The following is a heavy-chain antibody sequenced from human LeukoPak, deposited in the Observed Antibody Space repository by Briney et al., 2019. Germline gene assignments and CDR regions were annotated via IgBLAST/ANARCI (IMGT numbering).Heavy chain of an antibody. CDR2: IHLYGTT. J-gene: IGHJ4*02. V-gene: IGHV3-66*02. Sequence: GGSLRLSCTASGITVRYLHMNWVRQAPGQGREWVSVIHLYGTTYYADSVKGRFTISRDKYKHRVDLEMDNLCPEDTALYYCAGGSDTNYWGQGTLVTVSS. CDR3: AGGSDTNY. D-gene: IGHD2-8*01. CDR1: GITVRYLH.